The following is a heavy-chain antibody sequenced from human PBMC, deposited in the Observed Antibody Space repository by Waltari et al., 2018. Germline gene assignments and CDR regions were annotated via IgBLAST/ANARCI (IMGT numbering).Heavy chain of an antibody. CDR1: STYG. V-gene: IGHV3-33*01. J-gene: IGHJ6*02. CDR3: ARAEGYSSSVGYSYSGMDV. Sequence: STYGMHWVRQAPGKGLEWVAVIWYDGSSKYYADSVKGRFTISRDNSKNTLYLQMNSLRAEDTAVYYCARAEGYSSSVGYSYSGMDVWGQGTTVTVSS. D-gene: IGHD6-6*01. CDR2: IWYDGSSK.